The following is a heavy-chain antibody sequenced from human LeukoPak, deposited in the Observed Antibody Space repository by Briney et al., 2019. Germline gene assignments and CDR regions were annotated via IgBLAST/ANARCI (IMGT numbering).Heavy chain of an antibody. CDR2: ILYDGSNK. Sequence: PGRSLRLSCAASGFAFSSYGMHWVRQAPGKGLEWVAVILYDGSNKYSADSVKGRFTISRDDAKTSLFLQMNSLRVEDTAVYYCAKWMGRDSWGQGTLVTVSS. CDR3: AKWMGRDS. V-gene: IGHV3-30*18. J-gene: IGHJ4*02. D-gene: IGHD5-12*01. CDR1: GFAFSSYG.